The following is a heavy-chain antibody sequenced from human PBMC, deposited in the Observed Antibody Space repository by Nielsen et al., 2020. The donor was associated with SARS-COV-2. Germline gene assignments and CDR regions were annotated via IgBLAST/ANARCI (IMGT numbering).Heavy chain of an antibody. D-gene: IGHD2-21*01. CDR1: GDSVSSNDW. J-gene: IGHJ6*03. Sequence: SETLSLTCAVSGDSVSSNDWWTWVRQSPGKGLEWIGEVSHSGSTKYNPSLKSRVTLSMDKSRNQFSLKMTAVTAADTAVYFCARGNLVVVPSPILGLGPIFYYFCLDVWGKGTTVIVSS. CDR3: ARGNLVVVPSPILGLGPIFYYFCLDV. V-gene: IGHV4-4*02. CDR2: VSHSGST.